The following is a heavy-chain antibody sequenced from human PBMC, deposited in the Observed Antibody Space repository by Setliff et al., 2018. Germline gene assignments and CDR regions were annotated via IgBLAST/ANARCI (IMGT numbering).Heavy chain of an antibody. V-gene: IGHV3-21*01. CDR3: ARSESCGSTHCSPYDY. J-gene: IGHJ4*02. CDR1: GFTFTAYT. Sequence: GASVKVSCAASGFTFTAYTMNWVRQAPGQGLEWVASIDTSSYWIYYADSVKGRFAISRDNAENSLYLQMNSLRAEDTAVYYCARSESCGSTHCSPYDYWGQGTLVTVSS. CDR2: IDTSSYWI. D-gene: IGHD2-2*01.